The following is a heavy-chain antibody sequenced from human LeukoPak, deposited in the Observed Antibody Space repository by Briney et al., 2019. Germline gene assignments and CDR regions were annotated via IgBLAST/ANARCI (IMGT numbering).Heavy chain of an antibody. CDR1: GESFSGYY. V-gene: IGHV4-34*01. Sequence: SETLSLTCAVSGESFSGYYWNWIRQPPGKGLEWIGEINHSGNTNYSPSLKSRVTISVDTSKNQFSLKLSSVTDADTAVYYCARLRTGVDAFDIWGQGTMVTVSS. CDR2: INHSGNT. CDR3: ARLRTGVDAFDI. D-gene: IGHD3-10*01. J-gene: IGHJ3*02.